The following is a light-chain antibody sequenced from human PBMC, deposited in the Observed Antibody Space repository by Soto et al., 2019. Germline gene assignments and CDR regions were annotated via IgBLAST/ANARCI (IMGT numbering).Light chain of an antibody. CDR2: YDS. V-gene: IGLV3-21*04. CDR3: QVWDSSSDPVV. J-gene: IGLJ2*01. Sequence: SYELTQPHSVSVAPGKTARLTCGGNNIGSKSVHWYQQKPGQAPVLVIYYDSDRPSGIPERFSGSNSGNTATLTISRVEAGDEADYYCQVWDSSSDPVVFGGGTKLTVL. CDR1: NIGSKS.